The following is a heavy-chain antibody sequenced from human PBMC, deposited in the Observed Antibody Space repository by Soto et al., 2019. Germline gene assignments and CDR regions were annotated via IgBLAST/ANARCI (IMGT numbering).Heavy chain of an antibody. CDR3: AREEPEGVWSGYYSVGDYYYYMDV. D-gene: IGHD3-3*01. V-gene: IGHV3-11*01. J-gene: IGHJ6*03. CDR2: ISSSGSTI. Sequence: GGSLRLSCAASGFTFSDYYMSWIRQAPGKGLEWVSYISSSGSTIYYADSVKGRFTISRDNAKNSLYLQMNSLRAEDTAVYYCAREEPEGVWSGYYSVGDYYYYMDVWGKGTTVTVSS. CDR1: GFTFSDYY.